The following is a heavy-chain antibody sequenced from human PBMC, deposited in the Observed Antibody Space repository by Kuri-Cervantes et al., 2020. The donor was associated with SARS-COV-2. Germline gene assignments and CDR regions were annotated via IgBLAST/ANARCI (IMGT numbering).Heavy chain of an antibody. V-gene: IGHV3-48*01. Sequence: GESLKISCAASGFTFSSYSMNWVRQAPGRGLEWVSYISSSRTTIYYADSVKGRFTISRDNAKNSLYLQMNSLRAEDTAVYYCARDYYDSKSYWGQGTLVT. J-gene: IGHJ4*02. CDR3: ARDYYDSKSY. D-gene: IGHD3-22*01. CDR1: GFTFSSYS. CDR2: ISSSRTTI.